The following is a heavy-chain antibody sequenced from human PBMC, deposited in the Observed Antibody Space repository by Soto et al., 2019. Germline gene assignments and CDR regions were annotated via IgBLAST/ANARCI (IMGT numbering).Heavy chain of an antibody. CDR1: GFTFSSYA. CDR2: ISGSGGST. J-gene: IGHJ6*02. V-gene: IGHV3-23*01. D-gene: IGHD2-2*01. CDR3: AKEGDIVVVPARMGVDLGDYYYYYGMDV. Sequence: GGSLRLSCAASGFTFSSYAMRWVRQAPGKGLEWVSAISGSGGSTYYADSVKGRFTISRDNSKNTLYLQMNSLRVEDTAVYYCAKEGDIVVVPARMGVDLGDYYYYYGMDVWGQGTTVTVSS.